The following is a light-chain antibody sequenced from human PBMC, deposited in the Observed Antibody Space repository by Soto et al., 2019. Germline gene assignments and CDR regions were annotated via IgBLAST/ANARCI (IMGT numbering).Light chain of an antibody. CDR1: QSISSSIY. Sequence: ESVVSQPPGTPSLSPGERATLSCSASQSISSSIYLAWYQQKPGQAPRLLNYGASSRAAGLPDRFSGSGSGTDFTLTISSLEPEDFAVYYCQQRNIWPPVTFGQGTRLEIK. J-gene: IGKJ5*01. CDR3: QQRNIWPPVT. V-gene: IGKV3D-20*02. CDR2: GAS.